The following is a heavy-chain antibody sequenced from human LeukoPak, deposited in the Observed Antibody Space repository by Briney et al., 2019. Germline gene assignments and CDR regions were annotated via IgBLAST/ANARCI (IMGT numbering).Heavy chain of an antibody. Sequence: SETLSLTCTVSGGSISSGGYSWSWIRQPPGKGLEWIGYIYHSGSTYYNPSLKSRVTISVDRSKNQFSLKLSSVTAADTAVYYCARHWSEVGDYFDYWGQGTLVTVSS. V-gene: IGHV4-30-2*01. D-gene: IGHD3-10*01. CDR1: GGSISSGGYS. CDR3: ARHWSEVGDYFDY. CDR2: IYHSGST. J-gene: IGHJ4*02.